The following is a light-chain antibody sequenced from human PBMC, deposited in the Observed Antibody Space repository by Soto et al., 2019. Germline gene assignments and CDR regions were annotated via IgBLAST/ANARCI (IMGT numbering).Light chain of an antibody. Sequence: ELVLTQSPGTLSLSPGESATLSCRASQSVTSNYLAWYQQKTGQAPRLLISGESSRAAGISDKFSGSGSGTDLNLTISRLEPEDFAVYYCQQYGSSSLTCGQGTKVDIK. V-gene: IGKV3-20*01. CDR1: QSVTSNY. CDR3: QQYGSSSLT. CDR2: GES. J-gene: IGKJ1*01.